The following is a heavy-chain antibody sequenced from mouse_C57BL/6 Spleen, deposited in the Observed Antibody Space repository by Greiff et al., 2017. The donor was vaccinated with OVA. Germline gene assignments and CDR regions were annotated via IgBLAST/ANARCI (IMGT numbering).Heavy chain of an antibody. Sequence: QVHVKQSGAELARPGASVKMSCKASGYTFTSYTMHWVKQRPGQGLEWIGYINPSSGYTKYNQKFKDKATLTADKSSSTAYMQLSSLTSEDSAVYYCAGDYDYDKAWFAYWGQGTLVTVSA. J-gene: IGHJ3*01. V-gene: IGHV1-4*01. CDR1: GYTFTSYT. CDR3: AGDYDYDKAWFAY. D-gene: IGHD2-4*01. CDR2: INPSSGYT.